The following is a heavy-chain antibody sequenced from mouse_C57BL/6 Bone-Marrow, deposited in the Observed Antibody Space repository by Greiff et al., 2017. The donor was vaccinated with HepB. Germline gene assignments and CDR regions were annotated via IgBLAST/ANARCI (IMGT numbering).Heavy chain of an antibody. CDR3: ARDLSVVATSYWYFDV. V-gene: IGHV3-6*01. CDR1: GYSITSGYY. CDR2: ISYDGSN. D-gene: IGHD1-1*01. J-gene: IGHJ1*03. Sequence: ESGPGLVKPSQSLSLTCSVTGYSITSGYYWNWIRQFPGNKLEWMGYISYDGSNNYNPSLKNRISITRDTSKNQFFLKLNSVTTEDTATYYCARDLSVVATSYWYFDVWGTGTTVTVSS.